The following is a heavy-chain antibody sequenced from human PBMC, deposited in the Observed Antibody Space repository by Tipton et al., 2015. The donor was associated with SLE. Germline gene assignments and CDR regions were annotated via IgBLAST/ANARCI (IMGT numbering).Heavy chain of an antibody. D-gene: IGHD6-6*01. J-gene: IGHJ4*02. V-gene: IGHV4-34*01. Sequence: TLSLTCAVYGGSFSGYYWSWIRQPPGKGLEWIGEINHSGSTNYNPSLKSRVTISVDTSKNQFSLKLSSVTAADTAVYYCARAPSSIAARFFDYWGQGTLVTVSS. CDR2: INHSGST. CDR1: GGSFSGYY. CDR3: ARAPSSIAARFFDY.